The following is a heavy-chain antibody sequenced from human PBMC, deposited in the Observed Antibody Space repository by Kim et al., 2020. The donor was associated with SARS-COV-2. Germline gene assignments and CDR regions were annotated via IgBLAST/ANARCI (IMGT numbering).Heavy chain of an antibody. CDR3: ARPYSSGWYGAFDI. Sequence: PGKWLEWIGTIYYSGTTYYNPSLKTRVTISVDTSKNQFSLRLSSVTAADTAVYYCARPYSSGWYGAFDIWGQGTMVTVSS. V-gene: IGHV4-39*01. J-gene: IGHJ3*02. CDR2: IYYSGTT. D-gene: IGHD6-19*01.